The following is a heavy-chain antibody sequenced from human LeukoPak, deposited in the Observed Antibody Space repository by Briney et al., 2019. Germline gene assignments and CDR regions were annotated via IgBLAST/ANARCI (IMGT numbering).Heavy chain of an antibody. D-gene: IGHD2-2*01. CDR1: GGIFTNYA. Sequence: ASVKVSCKTSGGIFTNYAISWVRQAPGQGLEWMGGIIPLYGTTNYVQKFQDRVTITADKSTSTAYMELSSLRSEDTAVYYCASSPSENIGYCSTSNCYRGTNWGQGTLVTVSS. J-gene: IGHJ4*02. V-gene: IGHV1-69*06. CDR2: IIPLYGTT. CDR3: ASSPSENIGYCSTSNCYRGTN.